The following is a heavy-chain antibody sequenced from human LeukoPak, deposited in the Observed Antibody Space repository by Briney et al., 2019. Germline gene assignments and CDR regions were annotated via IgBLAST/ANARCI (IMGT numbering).Heavy chain of an antibody. D-gene: IGHD5-18*01. J-gene: IGHJ6*03. CDR2: IYYSGST. V-gene: IGHV4-39*07. CDR3: ARGGARYSYGSRYYYYYYMDV. CDR1: GGSISSSSYY. Sequence: PSETLSLTCTVSGGSISSSSYYWGWIRQPPGKGLEWIGSIYYSGSTYYNPSLKSRVTISVDTSKNQFSLKLSSVTAADMAVYYCARGGARYSYGSRYYYYYYMDVWGKGTTGTVSS.